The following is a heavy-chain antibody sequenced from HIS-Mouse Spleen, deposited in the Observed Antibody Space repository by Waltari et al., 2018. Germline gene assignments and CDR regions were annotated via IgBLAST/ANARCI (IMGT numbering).Heavy chain of an antibody. V-gene: IGHV4-39*07. Sequence: QLQLQESCPGLVKPSETLSLTCTVSGGSISSSSYYLGWIRQPPRKGLEWIGGIYYSGSTYYNPSLKSRVTISVDTSKNQFSLKLSSVTAADTAVYYCAREIPYSSSWYDWYFDLWGRGTLVTVSS. D-gene: IGHD6-13*01. J-gene: IGHJ2*01. CDR2: IYYSGST. CDR3: AREIPYSSSWYDWYFDL. CDR1: GGSISSSSYY.